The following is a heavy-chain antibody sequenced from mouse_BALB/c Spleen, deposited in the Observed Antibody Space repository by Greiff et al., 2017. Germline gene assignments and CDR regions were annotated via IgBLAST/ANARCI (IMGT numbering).Heavy chain of an antibody. J-gene: IGHJ2*01. CDR3: ARSGSSYDYFDY. D-gene: IGHD1-1*01. CDR1: GYTFSSYW. CDR2: ILPGSGST. Sequence: VKLMESGAELMKPGASVKISCKATGYTFSSYWIEWVKQRPGHGLEWIGEILPGSGSTNYNEKFKGKATFTADTSSNTAYMQLSSLTSEDSAVYYCARSGSSYDYFDYWGQGTTLTVSS. V-gene: IGHV1-9*01.